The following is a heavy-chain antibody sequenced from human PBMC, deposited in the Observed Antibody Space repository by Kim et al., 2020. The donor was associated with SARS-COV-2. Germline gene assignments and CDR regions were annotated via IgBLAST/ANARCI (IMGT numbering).Heavy chain of an antibody. Sequence: GGSLRLSCAASGFTFSSYAMSWVRQAPGKGLEWVSAISGSGGSTYYADSVKGRFTISRDNSKNTLYLQMNSLRAEDTAVYYCANCVVAVYYDSSGYTDYWGQGTLVTVSS. D-gene: IGHD3-22*01. CDR2: ISGSGGST. V-gene: IGHV3-23*01. CDR3: ANCVVAVYYDSSGYTDY. CDR1: GFTFSSYA. J-gene: IGHJ4*02.